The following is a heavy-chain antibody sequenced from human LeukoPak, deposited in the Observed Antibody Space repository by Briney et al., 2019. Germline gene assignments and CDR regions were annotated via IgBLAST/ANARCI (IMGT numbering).Heavy chain of an antibody. CDR3: ARDFGGSGVPDAFDI. Sequence: GGSLRLSCAGSGFSFSSHWMSWVRQAPGKGLEWVSSISSSSSYIYYADSVKGRFIISRDNAKNSLYLQMNSLRAEDTAVYYCARDFGGSGVPDAFDIWGQGTMVTVSS. V-gene: IGHV3-21*01. CDR2: ISSSSSYI. CDR1: GFSFSSHW. J-gene: IGHJ3*02. D-gene: IGHD3-10*01.